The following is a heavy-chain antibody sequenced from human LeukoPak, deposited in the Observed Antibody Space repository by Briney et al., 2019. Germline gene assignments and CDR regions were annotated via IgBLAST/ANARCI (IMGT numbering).Heavy chain of an antibody. CDR3: AKDWCTNGVCYNRYFDY. CDR2: FRGVGGST. Sequence: GGSLRLACPASGFTVDDYAMHWVRQVPGKVIEWVSLFRGVGGSTYYADSVEGPFIIRRNHSKNSPYLQMNSLRTEDTALYYCAKDWCTNGVCYNRYFDYWGQGTLVTVSS. D-gene: IGHD2-8*01. J-gene: IGHJ4*02. V-gene: IGHV3-43*02. CDR1: GFTVDDYA.